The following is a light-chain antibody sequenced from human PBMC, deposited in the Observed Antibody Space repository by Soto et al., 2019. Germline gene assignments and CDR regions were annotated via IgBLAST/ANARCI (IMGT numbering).Light chain of an antibody. CDR3: HQYGKSPLP. Sequence: EIVLTQSPGTLSLSPGERATLSCGASQSVTSSYLAWYQQKPGQAHRLLIEGASSRATGIPDRFNGSGSGKDFTLTSSRREPEVFEDYHGHQYGKSPLPFGGGSKVQIK. CDR2: GAS. V-gene: IGKV3-20*01. CDR1: QSVTSSY. J-gene: IGKJ4*01.